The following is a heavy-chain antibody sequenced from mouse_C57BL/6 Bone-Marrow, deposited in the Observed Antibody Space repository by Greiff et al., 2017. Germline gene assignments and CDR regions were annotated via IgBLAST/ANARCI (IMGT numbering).Heavy chain of an antibody. CDR1: GYTFTSYW. CDR3: ARRITTNDYFDY. J-gene: IGHJ2*01. Sequence: QVQLQQPEAELVRPGSSVKLSCKASGYTFTSYWMDWVKQRPGQGLEWIGNIYPSDSETHYNQKFKDKATLTVDKSSSTAYMQLSSLTSEDSAVYYCARRITTNDYFDYWGQGTTLTVSS. V-gene: IGHV1-61*01. CDR2: IYPSDSET. D-gene: IGHD1-1*01.